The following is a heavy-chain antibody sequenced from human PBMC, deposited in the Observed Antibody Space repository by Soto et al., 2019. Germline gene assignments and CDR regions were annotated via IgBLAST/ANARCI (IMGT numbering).Heavy chain of an antibody. J-gene: IGHJ5*02. Sequence: PGGSLRLCCAACGFTFSSYGMHWVRQAPGKGLEWVAVIWYDGSNKYYADSVKGRFTISRDNSKNTLYLQMNSLRAEDTAVYYCARDYDSSGYYLRGFDPWGQGTLVTVSS. CDR1: GFTFSSYG. V-gene: IGHV3-33*01. D-gene: IGHD3-22*01. CDR3: ARDYDSSGYYLRGFDP. CDR2: IWYDGSNK.